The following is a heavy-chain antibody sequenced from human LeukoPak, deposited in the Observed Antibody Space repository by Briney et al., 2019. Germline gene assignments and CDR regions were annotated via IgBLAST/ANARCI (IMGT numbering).Heavy chain of an antibody. Sequence: GGSLRLSCAASGFTFSSCSMSWVRQTPERGLEWVSVISGSGDITYYADSVKGRFTISRDNSKNTLYLQMNSLRAEDTAVYYCAKGVVFIVVVVAATGYFDYWGQGTLVTVSS. J-gene: IGHJ4*02. CDR3: AKGVVFIVVVVAATGYFDY. V-gene: IGHV3-23*01. D-gene: IGHD2-15*01. CDR1: GFTFSSCS. CDR2: ISGSGDIT.